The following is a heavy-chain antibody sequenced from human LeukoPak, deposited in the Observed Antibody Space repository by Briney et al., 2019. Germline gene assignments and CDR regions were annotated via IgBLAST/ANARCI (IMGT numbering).Heavy chain of an antibody. CDR1: GGTFSSYA. D-gene: IGHD4-17*01. CDR3: ALPHFTVTTVLYYYGMDV. CDR2: IIPIFGTA. V-gene: IGHV1-69*01. J-gene: IGHJ6*02. Sequence: GSSVKVSCKASGGTFSSYAIGWVRQAPGQGLEWMGGIIPIFGTANYAQKFQGRVTITADESTSTAYMGLSSLRSEDTAVYYCALPHFTVTTVLYYYGMDVWGQGTTVTVSS.